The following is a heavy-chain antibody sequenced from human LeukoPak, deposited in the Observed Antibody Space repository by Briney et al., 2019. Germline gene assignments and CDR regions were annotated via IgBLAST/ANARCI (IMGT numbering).Heavy chain of an antibody. Sequence: PSETLSLTCAVCGGSFSGYYWSWIRQPPGKGLEWIGEINHSGSTNYNPSLKSRVTISVDTSKNQFSLKLSSVTAADTAVYYCARGRKARYYGSGSYYNENWFDPWGQGTLVTVSS. CDR3: ARGRKARYYGSGSYYNENWFDP. CDR1: GGSFSGYY. CDR2: INHSGST. J-gene: IGHJ5*02. V-gene: IGHV4-34*01. D-gene: IGHD3-10*01.